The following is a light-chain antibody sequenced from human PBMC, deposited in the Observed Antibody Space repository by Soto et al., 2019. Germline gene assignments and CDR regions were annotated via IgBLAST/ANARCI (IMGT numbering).Light chain of an antibody. CDR2: DVS. V-gene: IGKV3-11*01. CDR3: QQANSCRFT. J-gene: IGKJ4*01. CDR1: QSVSDY. Sequence: ILLTPSPAILTLSPGEIASLSCRASQSVSDYLAWYQQKPGQAPRLFIYDVSKRATGIPARFSGSESGTDFTLTISSLQPEDFATYYCQQANSCRFTFGGGTKVDVK.